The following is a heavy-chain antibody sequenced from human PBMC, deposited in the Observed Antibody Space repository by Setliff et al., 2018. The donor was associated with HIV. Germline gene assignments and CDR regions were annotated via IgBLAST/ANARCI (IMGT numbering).Heavy chain of an antibody. CDR2: ITGSGKTI. V-gene: IGHV3-48*03. D-gene: IGHD1-1*01. J-gene: IGHJ5*02. CDR1: GFTFSTHE. CDR3: ARDEPTGGTTLNWFDP. Sequence: PGGSLRLSCAASGFTFSTHEMNWVRQAPGKGLEWVSYITGSGKTIYYADSVKGRFTISRDNAKNSLYLQMNSLRAEDTAVYYCARDEPTGGTTLNWFDPWGQGTLVTVSS.